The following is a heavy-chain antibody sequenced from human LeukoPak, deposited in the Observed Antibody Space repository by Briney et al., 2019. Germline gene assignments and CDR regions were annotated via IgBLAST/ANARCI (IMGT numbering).Heavy chain of an antibody. CDR1: GFTFSSYG. Sequence: GGSLRLSCAASGFTFSSYGMYWVRQAPGKGLEWVSSISSSSSYIYYADSVKGRFTISRDNAKNSLYLQMNSLRAEDTAVYYCARDLPEAAAGTGFDYWGQGTLVTVSS. V-gene: IGHV3-21*01. CDR2: ISSSSSYI. CDR3: ARDLPEAAAGTGFDY. J-gene: IGHJ4*02. D-gene: IGHD6-13*01.